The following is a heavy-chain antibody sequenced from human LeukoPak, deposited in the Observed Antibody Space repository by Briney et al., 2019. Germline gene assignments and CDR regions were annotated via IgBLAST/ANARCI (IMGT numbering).Heavy chain of an antibody. CDR1: GGSISSGSYY. D-gene: IGHD6-13*01. Sequence: SETLSLTCTVSGGSISSGSYYWSWIRQPAGKELEWIGRIYTSGSTNYNPSLKSRVTISVDTSKNQFSLKLSSVTAADTAVYYCARGDIAAAGTFAFDIWGQGTMVTVSS. CDR3: ARGDIAAAGTFAFDI. V-gene: IGHV4-61*02. CDR2: IYTSGST. J-gene: IGHJ3*02.